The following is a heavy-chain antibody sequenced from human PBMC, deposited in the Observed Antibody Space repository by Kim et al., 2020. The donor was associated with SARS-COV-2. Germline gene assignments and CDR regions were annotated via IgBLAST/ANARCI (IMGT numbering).Heavy chain of an antibody. Sequence: GGSLRLSCAASEFSFSSYSMNWVRQAPGKGLEWVSSISSNSRNIYYADSVKGRFTISRDNAKNSLSLQMNSLRAEDTAVYYCARELRELRFGEWYYYGMDVWGQGTTVTVSS. D-gene: IGHD3-10*01. CDR2: ISSNSRNI. CDR3: ARELRELRFGEWYYYGMDV. V-gene: IGHV3-21*01. J-gene: IGHJ6*02. CDR1: EFSFSSYS.